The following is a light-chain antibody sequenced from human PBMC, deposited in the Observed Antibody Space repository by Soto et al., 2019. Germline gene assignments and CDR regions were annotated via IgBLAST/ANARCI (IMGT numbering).Light chain of an antibody. CDR2: DAS. V-gene: IGKV3-11*01. CDR3: QQRSNWPPLFT. Sequence: EIGWTQSPATLSLSPGERATLSCRVSQSVSSYLAWYQQKPGQAPRLLIYDASNRATGIPARFSGSGSGTNFTLTISSLEPEDFAVYYCQQRSNWPPLFTFGPGTKVDIK. CDR1: QSVSSY. J-gene: IGKJ3*01.